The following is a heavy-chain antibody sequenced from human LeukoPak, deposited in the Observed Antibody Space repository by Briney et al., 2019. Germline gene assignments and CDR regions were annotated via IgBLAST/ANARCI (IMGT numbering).Heavy chain of an antibody. J-gene: IGHJ3*02. CDR1: GFTFSSYA. V-gene: IGHV3-23*01. Sequence: GGSLGLSCAASGFTFSSYAMSWVRQAPGKGLEWVSAISGSGGSTYYADSVKGRFTISRDNSKNTLYLQMNSLRAEDTAVYYCAKDLRRYDSSGYDAFDIWGQGTMVTVSS. CDR3: AKDLRRYDSSGYDAFDI. D-gene: IGHD3-22*01. CDR2: ISGSGGST.